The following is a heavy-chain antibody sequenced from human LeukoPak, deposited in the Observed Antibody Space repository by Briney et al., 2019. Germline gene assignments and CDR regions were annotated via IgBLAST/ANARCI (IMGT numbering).Heavy chain of an antibody. CDR3: AREPLSGMDV. V-gene: IGHV4-31*11. J-gene: IGHJ6*02. CDR2: IYYSGST. Sequence: SETLSLTCAVYGGSFSGYYWSWIRQHPGKGLEWIGYIYYSGSTYYNPSLKSRVTISVDTSKNQFSLKLSSVTAADTAVYYCAREPLSGMDVWGQGTTVTVSS. CDR1: GGSFSGYY.